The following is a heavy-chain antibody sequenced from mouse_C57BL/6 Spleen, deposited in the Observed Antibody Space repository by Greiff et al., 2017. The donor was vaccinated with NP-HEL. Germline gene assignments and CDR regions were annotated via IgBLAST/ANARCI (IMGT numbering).Heavy chain of an antibody. V-gene: IGHV1-20*01. Sequence: EVQLQQSGPELVKPGASVPLSCKASGYSFTGYFMNWVMQSHGKSLEWIGRINPYTGDTFSNQKFKGKATLTVDKSSSTAHMELRSLTSEDSAVYYCAYYSGSSHWYFDVWGTGTTVTVSS. D-gene: IGHD1-1*01. CDR2: INPYTGDT. J-gene: IGHJ1*03. CDR3: AYYSGSSHWYFDV. CDR1: GYSFTGYF.